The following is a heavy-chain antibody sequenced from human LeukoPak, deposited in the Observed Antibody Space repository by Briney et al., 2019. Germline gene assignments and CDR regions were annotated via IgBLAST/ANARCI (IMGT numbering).Heavy chain of an antibody. V-gene: IGHV3-33*01. J-gene: IGHJ6*02. D-gene: IGHD3-3*01. Sequence: GGSLRLSCAASGFTFSSYGMHWVRQAPGKGLEWVAVIWYDGSNKYYADSVKGRFTISRDNSKNTLYLQMNSLRAEDTAVYYCARDLAFYDFWSGYYQNYYGMDVWGQGTTVTVSS. CDR1: GFTFSSYG. CDR2: IWYDGSNK. CDR3: ARDLAFYDFWSGYYQNYYGMDV.